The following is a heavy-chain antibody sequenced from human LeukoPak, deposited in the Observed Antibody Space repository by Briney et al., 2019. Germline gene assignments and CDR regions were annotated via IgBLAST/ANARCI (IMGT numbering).Heavy chain of an antibody. J-gene: IGHJ6*02. CDR3: ARWANYYYGMDV. Sequence: PGGSLRLSCAASGFTFSSYSMNWVRQAPGKGLEWVSSISSSSSYIYYADSVKGRFTISRDNAKNSLYLQMNSLRAEDTAVYYCARWANYYYGMDVWGQGTTVTVSS. CDR1: GFTFSSYS. V-gene: IGHV3-21*01. CDR2: ISSSSSYI.